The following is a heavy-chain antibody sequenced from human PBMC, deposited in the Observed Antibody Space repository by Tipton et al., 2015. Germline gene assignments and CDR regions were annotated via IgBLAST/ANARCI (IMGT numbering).Heavy chain of an antibody. Sequence: TLSLTCTVSGGSMSPYYWNWIRQSPGKGLDWIGYVYHTGSTTYNPSLKSRVTMSVDTSKKQFSLRLSSVTAADTAVYYCATSHTPFDWIDPWGQGTLVTVSS. J-gene: IGHJ5*02. CDR1: GGSMSPYY. D-gene: IGHD2-2*01. V-gene: IGHV4-59*01. CDR2: VYHTGST. CDR3: ATSHTPFDWIDP.